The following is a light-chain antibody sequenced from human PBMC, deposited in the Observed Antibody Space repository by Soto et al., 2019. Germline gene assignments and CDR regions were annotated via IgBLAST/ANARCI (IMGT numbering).Light chain of an antibody. Sequence: DIQMTQSPSTLSASLGDRVTITCRASRTISSWLAWYQQRPGRAPKLLIYDGSILESGVPSRFSGSRSGTEFTLTISSLQPDDVATYYCQQYNGYSTFAQVTKVDIK. CDR3: QQYNGYST. CDR2: DGS. V-gene: IGKV1-5*01. CDR1: RTISSW. J-gene: IGKJ2*01.